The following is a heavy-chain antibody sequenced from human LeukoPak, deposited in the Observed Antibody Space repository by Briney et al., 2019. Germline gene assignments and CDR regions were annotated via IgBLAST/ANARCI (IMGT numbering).Heavy chain of an antibody. D-gene: IGHD2-2*02. CDR3: ARTSVAAAISPYYFDY. CDR2: MNPDGSEI. CDR1: GFTFSPFW. V-gene: IGHV3-7*01. Sequence: GGSLRLSCATSGFTFSPFWMSWVRQAPGKGLEWVSNMNPDGSEIYYVDSVKGRFTISRDNAKNLLFLQMNSLRAEDTAVYYCARTSVAAAISPYYFDYWGQGTLVTVSS. J-gene: IGHJ4*02.